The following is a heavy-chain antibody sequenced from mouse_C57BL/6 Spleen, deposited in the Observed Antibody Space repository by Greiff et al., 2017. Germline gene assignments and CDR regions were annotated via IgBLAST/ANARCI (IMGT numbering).Heavy chain of an antibody. CDR2: IWRGGST. CDR1: GFSLTSYG. Sequence: QVQLKESGPGLVQPSQSLSITCTVSGFSLTSYGVHWVRQSPGKGLEWLGVIWRGGSTDYNAAFMSRLSITKDNSKSQVFFKMNSLQADDTAIYYCAKGSYGNYDWYFDVWGTGTTVTVSS. CDR3: AKGSYGNYDWYFDV. J-gene: IGHJ1*03. D-gene: IGHD2-1*01. V-gene: IGHV2-5*01.